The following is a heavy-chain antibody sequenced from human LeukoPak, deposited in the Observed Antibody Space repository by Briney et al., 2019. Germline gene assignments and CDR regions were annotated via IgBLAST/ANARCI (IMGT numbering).Heavy chain of an antibody. CDR2: IIPIFGTA. V-gene: IGHV1-69*13. D-gene: IGHD6-13*01. Sequence: SVTVSCKASGYTFTSYAISWVRQAPGQGLEWMGGIIPIFGTANYAQKFQGRVTITADESTSTAYMELSSLRSEDTAVYYCARDKIAAAGTTDDGMDYWGQGTLVTVSS. J-gene: IGHJ4*02. CDR1: GYTFTSYA. CDR3: ARDKIAAAGTTDDGMDY.